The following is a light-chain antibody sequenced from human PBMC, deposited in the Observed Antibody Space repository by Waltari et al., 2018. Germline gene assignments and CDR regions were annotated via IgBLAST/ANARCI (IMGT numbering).Light chain of an antibody. Sequence: DIQMTQSPSSLSASVGDRVTITCRASEDLNKYINWYQQKPGKAPRLLISATSTLRSGVPSRFSGSSSGTDFSLTISSLQAEDFASYYCQQSYRAPLTFGGGTKVEI. V-gene: IGKV1-39*01. CDR2: ATS. CDR1: EDLNKY. J-gene: IGKJ4*01. CDR3: QQSYRAPLT.